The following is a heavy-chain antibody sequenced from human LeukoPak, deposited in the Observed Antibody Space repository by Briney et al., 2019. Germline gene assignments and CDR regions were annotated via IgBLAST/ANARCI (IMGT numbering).Heavy chain of an antibody. CDR2: IYYSGST. V-gene: IGHV4-59*01. Sequence: SETLSLTCTVSGGSISSYYWSWIRQPPGKGLEWIGYIYYSGSTNYNPSLKSRVTISVDTSKNQFSLKLSSLTAADTAVYYCARDHLGARIHDYWGQGTLVTVSS. CDR3: ARDHLGARIHDY. CDR1: GGSISSYY. J-gene: IGHJ4*02. D-gene: IGHD1-26*01.